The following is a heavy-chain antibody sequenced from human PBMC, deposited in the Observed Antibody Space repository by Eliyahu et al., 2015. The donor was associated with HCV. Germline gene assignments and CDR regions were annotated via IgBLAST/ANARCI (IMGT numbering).Heavy chain of an antibody. CDR2: IGTAGDT. D-gene: IGHD1-1*01. J-gene: IGHJ3*02. CDR1: GFTFSSYD. V-gene: IGHV3-13*01. Sequence: EVQLVESGGGLVQPGGSLRLSCAASGFTFSSYDMHWVRQATGKGLEWVSAIGTAGDTYYPGSVKGRFTISRENAKNSLYLQMNSLRAGDTAVYYCARGRDWNDRGAFDIWGQGTMVTVSS. CDR3: ARGRDWNDRGAFDI.